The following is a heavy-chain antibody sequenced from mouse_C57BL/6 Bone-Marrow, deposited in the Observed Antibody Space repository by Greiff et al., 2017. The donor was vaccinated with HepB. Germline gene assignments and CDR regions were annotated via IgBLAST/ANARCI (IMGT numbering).Heavy chain of an antibody. V-gene: IGHV14-4*01. CDR1: GFNIKDDY. D-gene: IGHD2-3*01. Sequence: VQLQQSGAELVRPGASVKLSCTASGFNIKDDYMHWVKQRPEQGLEWIGWIDPENGDTEYATKFQGKATITADTSSNTAYLQLSSLTSEDTAVYYCTTPIYDGYYAVFYAMDYWGQGTSVTVSS. CDR2: IDPENGDT. CDR3: TTPIYDGYYAVFYAMDY. J-gene: IGHJ4*01.